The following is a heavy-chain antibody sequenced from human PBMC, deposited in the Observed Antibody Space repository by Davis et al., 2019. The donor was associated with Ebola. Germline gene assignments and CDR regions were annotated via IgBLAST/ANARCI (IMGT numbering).Heavy chain of an antibody. CDR1: GGSISSSSYY. D-gene: IGHD1-26*01. CDR2: IYYSGST. Sequence: MPSETLSLTCTVSGGSISSSSYYWGWIRQPPGKGLEWIGSIYYSGSTYYNPSLKSRVTISVDTSKNQFSLKLSSVTAADTAVYYCARLDFSKHGRYYFDYWGQGTLVTVSS. J-gene: IGHJ4*02. V-gene: IGHV4-39*01. CDR3: ARLDFSKHGRYYFDY.